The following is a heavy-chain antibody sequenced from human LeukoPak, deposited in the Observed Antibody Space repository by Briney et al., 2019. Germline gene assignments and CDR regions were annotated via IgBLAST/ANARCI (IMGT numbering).Heavy chain of an antibody. CDR2: IYYSGST. J-gene: IGHJ4*02. CDR1: GGSISSSSYY. Sequence: PSETLSLTCTASGGSISSSSYYWGWIRQPPGKGLEWIGSIYYSGSTYYNPSLKSRVTISVDTSKNQFSLKLSSVTAADTAVYYCARQSRDYGDLFGYWGQGTLVTVSS. CDR3: ARQSRDYGDLFGY. V-gene: IGHV4-39*01. D-gene: IGHD4-17*01.